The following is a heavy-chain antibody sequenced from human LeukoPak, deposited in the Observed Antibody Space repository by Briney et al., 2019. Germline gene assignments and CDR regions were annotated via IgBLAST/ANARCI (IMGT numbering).Heavy chain of an antibody. V-gene: IGHV3-74*01. J-gene: IGHJ4*02. CDR3: ARDAASGMVRGVPTY. D-gene: IGHD3-10*01. CDR1: GFTFSSYW. Sequence: SGGSLRLSCAASGFTFSSYWMHWVRQAPGKGLGWVSRINSDGSSTSYADSVKGRFTISRDNAKNTLYLQINSLRAEDTAVYYCARDAASGMVRGVPTYWGQGTLVTVSS. CDR2: INSDGSST.